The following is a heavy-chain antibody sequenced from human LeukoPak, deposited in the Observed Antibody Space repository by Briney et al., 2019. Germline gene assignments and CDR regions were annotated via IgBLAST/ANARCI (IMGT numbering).Heavy chain of an antibody. CDR1: GLSFSIYN. CDR2: IIYNSNYI. V-gene: IGHV3-21*01. CDR3: ARGTPTTRDFDY. Sequence: GGSLTLSCIVSGLSFSIYNMNWVRQSPGKGLEWVSFIIYNSNYIYYALSVKGSFTISRDNDKISLLLNFNNLRAEDTCVYHCARGTPTTRDFDYWGQGTLVTVSS. J-gene: IGHJ4*02. D-gene: IGHD4-11*01.